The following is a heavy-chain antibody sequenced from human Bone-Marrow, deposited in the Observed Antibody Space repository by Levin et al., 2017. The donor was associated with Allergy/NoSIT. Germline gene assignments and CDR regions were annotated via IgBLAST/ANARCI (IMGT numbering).Heavy chain of an antibody. CDR1: GGAISSGDYY. CDR2: IYYSGST. V-gene: IGHV4-30-4*01. D-gene: IGHD3-22*01. CDR3: ARLFYYYDTSGYDTPRNSRFDP. J-gene: IGHJ5*02. Sequence: SETLSLTCTVSGGAISSGDYYWGWIRQPPGKGLEWIGYIYYSGSTYYNPSLKSRGSISVDTSKNQFSLRLSSVTAADTAVYYCARLFYYYDTSGYDTPRNSRFDPWGQGTLVTVSS.